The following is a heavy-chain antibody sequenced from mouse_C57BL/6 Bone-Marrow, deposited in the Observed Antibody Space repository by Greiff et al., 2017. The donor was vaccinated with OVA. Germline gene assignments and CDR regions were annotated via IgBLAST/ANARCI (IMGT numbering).Heavy chain of an antibody. CDR2: IDPSDSYT. J-gene: IGHJ3*01. D-gene: IGHD2-4*01. CDR3: ARDYDYDWFAY. CDR1: GYTFTSYW. V-gene: IGHV1-50*01. Sequence: QVQLQQSGAELVKPGASVKLSCKASGYTFTSYWMQWVKQRPGQGLEWIGEIDPSDSYTNYNQKFKGKATLTVDTSSSTAYMQLSSLTSEDSAVYYCARDYDYDWFAYWGQGTLVTVSA.